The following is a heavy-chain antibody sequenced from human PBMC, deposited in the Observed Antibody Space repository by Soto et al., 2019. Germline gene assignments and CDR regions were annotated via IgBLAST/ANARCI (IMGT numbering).Heavy chain of an antibody. D-gene: IGHD3-22*01. CDR1: GGSISSYY. V-gene: IGHV4-59*01. J-gene: IGHJ4*02. CDR2: IYYSGST. Sequence: SETLSLTCTVSGGSISSYYWSWIRQPPGKGLEWIGYIYYSGSTNYNPSLKSRVTISVDTSKNQFSLKLSSVTAADTAVYYCARDPLPDSSGYYYNSWGQGTLVTVSS. CDR3: ARDPLPDSSGYYYNS.